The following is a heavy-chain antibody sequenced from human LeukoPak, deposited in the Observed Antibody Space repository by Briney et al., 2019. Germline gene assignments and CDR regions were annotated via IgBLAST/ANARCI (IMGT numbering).Heavy chain of an antibody. Sequence: HPGGSLRLSCAASGFTFSSYGMHWVRQAPGKGLEWVAFIRYDGSNKYYADSVKGRFTISRDNSKNTLYLQMNSLRAEDAAVYYCAASITMIDDAFDIWGQGTMVTVSS. CDR2: IRYDGSNK. J-gene: IGHJ3*02. V-gene: IGHV3-30*02. D-gene: IGHD3-22*01. CDR1: GFTFSSYG. CDR3: AASITMIDDAFDI.